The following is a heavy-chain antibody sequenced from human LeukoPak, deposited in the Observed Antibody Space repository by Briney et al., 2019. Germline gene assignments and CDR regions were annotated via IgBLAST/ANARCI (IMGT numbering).Heavy chain of an antibody. D-gene: IGHD6-19*01. CDR2: ISGSGGST. Sequence: ETLSLTCTVSGGSISSYYWSWIRQPPGKGLEWVSAISGSGGSTYYADSVKGRFTISRDNSKNTPYLQMNSLRAEDTAVYYCAKDTRAVGLAAVFDYWGQGTLVTVSS. CDR3: AKDTRAVGLAAVFDY. J-gene: IGHJ4*02. V-gene: IGHV3-23*01. CDR1: GGSISSYY.